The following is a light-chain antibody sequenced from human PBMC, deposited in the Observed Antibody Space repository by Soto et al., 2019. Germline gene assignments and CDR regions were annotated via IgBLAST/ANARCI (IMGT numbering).Light chain of an antibody. CDR2: GAS. CDR1: QAVSSSF. Sequence: IVLTQSPGTLSLSPGERATLSCRTSQAVSSSFLAWFQQRLGQAPRLLIHGASSRASGIPDRFSGSGSGTDFTLTISRLEPEDFAVYYCQQYGSSPITFGGGTKVEI. CDR3: QQYGSSPIT. J-gene: IGKJ4*01. V-gene: IGKV3-20*01.